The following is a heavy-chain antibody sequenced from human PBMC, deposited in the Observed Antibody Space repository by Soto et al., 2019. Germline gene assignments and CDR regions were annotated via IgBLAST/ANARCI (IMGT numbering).Heavy chain of an antibody. Sequence: GGSLRLSCAASGFSLIDHYIDWVRQAPGKGLEWVGRSRDKAQGYSTEYAASVKGRFTTSRDDSKNSVLLQMDSLKTEDTAVYYCARGGGTILAPLPWGPGTLVTVSS. J-gene: IGHJ5*02. V-gene: IGHV3-72*01. CDR1: GFSLIDHY. CDR2: SRDKAQGYST. D-gene: IGHD3-3*01. CDR3: ARGGGTILAPLP.